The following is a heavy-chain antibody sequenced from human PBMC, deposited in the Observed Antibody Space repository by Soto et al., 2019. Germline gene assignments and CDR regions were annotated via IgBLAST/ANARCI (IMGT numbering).Heavy chain of an antibody. CDR3: ARSQSAKTFDL. CDR1: GFTFSSYS. J-gene: IGHJ2*01. V-gene: IGHV3-48*01. Sequence: EVQLVESGGGLVQPGGSLRLSCAASGFTFSSYSMNWVRQAPGKGLEWVSYISSSSSTIYYADSVKGRFTISRDNAKNSLYLQMNSLRAEDTAVYYCARSQSAKTFDLWGRGTLVTVSS. CDR2: ISSSSSTI.